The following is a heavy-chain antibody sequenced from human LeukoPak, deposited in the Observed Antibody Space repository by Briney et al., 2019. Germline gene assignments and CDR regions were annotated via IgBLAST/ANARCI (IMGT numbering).Heavy chain of an antibody. CDR2: MDYSGST. CDR3: ARHLSGSYSYHYYYMDV. D-gene: IGHD1-26*01. CDR1: GYSIRSGYV. J-gene: IGHJ6*03. Sequence: SETLSLTCTASGYSIRSGYVWCWRRPPGGKGLGWIGSMDYSGSTHYDQSLKSRVSISVDTSKNNSSLKLSSVTDADTAVHYCARHLSGSYSYHYYYMDVWGKGTTVTVSS. V-gene: IGHV4-38-2*02.